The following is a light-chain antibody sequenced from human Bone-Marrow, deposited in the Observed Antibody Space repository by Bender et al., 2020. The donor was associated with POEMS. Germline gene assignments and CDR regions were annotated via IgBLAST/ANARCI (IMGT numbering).Light chain of an antibody. CDR1: SSNIGAHA. CDR3: QSYDITLSGSI. CDR2: NSS. J-gene: IGLJ2*01. V-gene: IGLV1-40*01. Sequence: QSVLTQPPSASGTPGQRVTISCSGGSSNIGAHAVNWYQHLPGTAPKLLIYNSSHRPSGVPDRFSGSKSGTSASLAISGLQADDEAHYFCQSYDITLSGSIFGGGTSLTVL.